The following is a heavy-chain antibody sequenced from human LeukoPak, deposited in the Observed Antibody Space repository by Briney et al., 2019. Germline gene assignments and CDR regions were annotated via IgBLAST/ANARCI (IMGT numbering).Heavy chain of an antibody. CDR3: AKDSRGFDY. CDR1: GFTFSSYD. J-gene: IGHJ4*02. V-gene: IGHV3-33*06. Sequence: GGSLGLSCAASGFTFSSYDMHWVRQVPGKGLEWVAVMYYDGRNKYYADSVKGRFTISRDHSMNTLFLQMNSLRADDTALYYCAKDSRGFDYWGQGTLVTVPS. D-gene: IGHD6-25*01. CDR2: MYYDGRNK.